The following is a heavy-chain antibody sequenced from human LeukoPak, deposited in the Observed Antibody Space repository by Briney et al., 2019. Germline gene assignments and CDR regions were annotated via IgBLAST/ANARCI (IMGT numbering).Heavy chain of an antibody. D-gene: IGHD2-2*01. CDR3: AKDGVGYCGSTSCPKDY. CDR1: GFTFSRYG. CDR2: IPYDGSNK. J-gene: IGHJ4*02. V-gene: IGHV3-30*02. Sequence: GGSLRLSCAASGFTFSRYGMHWVRQVPGQGLEWVAFIPYDGSNKYHADSVKGRFTISRDNSKNTLYLQMSSLRAEDTAVYYCAKDGVGYCGSTSCPKDYWGQGTLVTVSS.